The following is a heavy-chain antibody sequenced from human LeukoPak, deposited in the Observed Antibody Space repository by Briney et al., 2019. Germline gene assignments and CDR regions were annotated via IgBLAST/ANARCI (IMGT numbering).Heavy chain of an antibody. Sequence: ASVKVSCKASGYTFTSYGISWVRQDPGQGLEWMGWISAYNGNTNYAQKLQGRVTMTTDTSTSTAYMELRSLRSDDTAVYYCATGGIGVVVPAADDYYFDYWGQGTLVTVSS. CDR2: ISAYNGNT. D-gene: IGHD2-2*01. CDR1: GYTFTSYG. V-gene: IGHV1-18*01. CDR3: ATGGIGVVVPAADDYYFDY. J-gene: IGHJ4*02.